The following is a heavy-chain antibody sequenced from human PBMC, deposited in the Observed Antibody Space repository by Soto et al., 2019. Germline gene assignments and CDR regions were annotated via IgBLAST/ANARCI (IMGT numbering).Heavy chain of an antibody. V-gene: IGHV1-46*03. CDR3: ARVGIDGAYFDY. Sequence: QVQLVQSGAEVKKPGASVKVSCKASGYTFTNYYMHWVRQAPGQGLEWMGIINPSGGSTNYAQKFQGSVTMTRDTSTSTVYMEQSSLSSEDTAVYYCARVGIDGAYFDYWGQGTLVTVSS. D-gene: IGHD4-17*01. CDR2: INPSGGST. CDR1: GYTFTNYY. J-gene: IGHJ4*02.